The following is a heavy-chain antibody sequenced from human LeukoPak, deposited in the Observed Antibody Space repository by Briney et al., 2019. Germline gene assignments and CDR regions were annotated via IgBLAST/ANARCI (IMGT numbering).Heavy chain of an antibody. D-gene: IGHD5-18*01. CDR3: ARGYRYGYHYFDY. Sequence: PSEALSLTCTVSGGSISSYYWSWIRPPPGKGLEWIGYIYYSGSTNYNPSLKSRVTISTDTSKNQLSLNLSTVTAADSAVYYCARGYRYGYHYFDYWGQGTLVTVSS. V-gene: IGHV4-59*01. CDR1: GGSISSYY. CDR2: IYYSGST. J-gene: IGHJ4*02.